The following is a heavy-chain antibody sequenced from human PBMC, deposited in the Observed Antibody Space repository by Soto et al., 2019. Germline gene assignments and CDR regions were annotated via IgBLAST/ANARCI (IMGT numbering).Heavy chain of an antibody. V-gene: IGHV1-46*01. Sequence: QVQLVQSGAEVTKPGASVKVSCKASGYTFTNYYIHWVRQAPGQGLEWVGLINPKTGTTNDAPKFQGRVTMTSDTSTSTAYMELSSLRSEDTAVFYCAILLEGRYYYESSGYWGQGTLVTVSS. CDR1: GYTFTNYY. CDR2: INPKTGTT. CDR3: AILLEGRYYYESSGY. D-gene: IGHD3-22*01. J-gene: IGHJ4*02.